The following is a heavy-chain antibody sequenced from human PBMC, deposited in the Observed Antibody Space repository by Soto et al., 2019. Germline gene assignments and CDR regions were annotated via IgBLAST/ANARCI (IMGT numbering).Heavy chain of an antibody. CDR3: ASHRRGDYGVTGY. V-gene: IGHV3-48*01. CDR2: ISSSSSTI. CDR1: GFTFSSYS. Sequence: EVQLVESGGGLVQPGGSLRLSCAASGFTFSSYSMNWVRQAPGKGLKWVSYISSSSSTIYYADSVKGRFTISRDNAKNSLYLQMNSLRAEDTAVYYCASHRRGDYGVTGYWGQGTLVTVSS. J-gene: IGHJ4*02. D-gene: IGHD4-17*01.